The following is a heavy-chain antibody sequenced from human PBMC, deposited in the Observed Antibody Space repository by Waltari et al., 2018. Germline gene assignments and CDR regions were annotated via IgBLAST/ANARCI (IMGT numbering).Heavy chain of an antibody. CDR3: ARDQTDHGLDYLAFDI. CDR2: ISSSSSSYI. J-gene: IGHJ3*02. Sequence: EVQLVESGGGLVKPGGSLRLSCAASGFTFRSYSMNWVRQAPGKGLEWVSSISSSSSSYISYADSLKGRFTISRDNAKNSLYLQMNSLRAEDTAVYYCARDQTDHGLDYLAFDIWGQGTMVTVSS. CDR1: GFTFRSYS. V-gene: IGHV3-21*01. D-gene: IGHD4-17*01.